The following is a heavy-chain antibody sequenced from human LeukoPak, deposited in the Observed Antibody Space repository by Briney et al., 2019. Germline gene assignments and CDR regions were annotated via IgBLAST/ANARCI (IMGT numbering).Heavy chain of an antibody. D-gene: IGHD2-15*01. CDR3: ARQPLGCSGGSCYYYYFDY. V-gene: IGHV4-39*01. CDR2: ISHSGST. CDR1: RGSITTYNYC. Sequence: SETLSLTCTVSRGSITTYNYCWGWFRQPPGKGLEWIASISHSGSTNYNPSLQSRVTISVDTSKNHFSLMLKSVSAADTAVYYCARQPLGCSGGSCYYYYFDYWGQGTLVTVSS. J-gene: IGHJ4*02.